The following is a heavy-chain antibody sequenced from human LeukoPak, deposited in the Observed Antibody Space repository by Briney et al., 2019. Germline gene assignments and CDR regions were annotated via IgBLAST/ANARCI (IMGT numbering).Heavy chain of an antibody. CDR3: ASWPRPDKYYDILTGYHG. D-gene: IGHD3-9*01. V-gene: IGHV4-31*03. CDR2: IYYSGST. J-gene: IGHJ4*02. CDR1: GGSISSGGYY. Sequence: SETLSLTCTVSGGSISSGGYYWSWIRQHPGKGLEWIGYIYYSGSTYYNPSLKSRVTISVDTSKNQFSLKLSSVTAADTAVYYCASWPRPDKYYDILTGYHGWGQGTLVTVSS.